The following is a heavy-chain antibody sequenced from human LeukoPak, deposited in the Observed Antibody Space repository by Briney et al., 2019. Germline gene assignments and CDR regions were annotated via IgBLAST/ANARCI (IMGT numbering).Heavy chain of an antibody. CDR2: VDPEDGET. CDR1: GYTFTDYY. Sequence: ASVKVSCKASGYTFTDYYMHWVQQAPGKGLEWMGRVDPEDGETIYAEKFQGRVTITADTSTDTAYMELSSLRSEDTAVYYCATGDSSQPSFYYYYYMDVWGKGTTVTVSS. V-gene: IGHV1-69-2*01. J-gene: IGHJ6*03. CDR3: ATGDSSQPSFYYYYYMDV. D-gene: IGHD6-13*01.